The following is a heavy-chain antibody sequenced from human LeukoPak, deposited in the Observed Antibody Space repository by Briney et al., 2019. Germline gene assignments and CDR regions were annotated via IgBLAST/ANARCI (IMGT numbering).Heavy chain of an antibody. Sequence: GGSLRLSCAASGFTFSGYGMHWVRQAPDRGLEWVAVIWYDGNNKYYADSVKGRFTISRDNSKNTLYLQMNSLRVEDTAVYYCAKDWGYTTMVSYYFDYWGQGALVTVSS. CDR1: GFTFSGYG. CDR3: AKDWGYTTMVSYYFDY. CDR2: IWYDGNNK. V-gene: IGHV3-33*06. D-gene: IGHD5-18*01. J-gene: IGHJ4*02.